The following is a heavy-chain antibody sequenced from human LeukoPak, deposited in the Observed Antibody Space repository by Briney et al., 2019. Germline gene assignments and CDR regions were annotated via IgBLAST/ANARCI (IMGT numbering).Heavy chain of an antibody. CDR2: INPSGGST. CDR1: GYGLSSYG. D-gene: IGHD6-19*01. V-gene: IGHV1-46*01. CDR3: ATIAVAGTKQFDY. Sequence: ASVTVSCKASGYGLSSYGISWVRQAPGQGLEWMGIINPSGGSTSYAQKFQGRVTMTRDTSTSTVYMELSSLRSEDTAVYYCATIAVAGTKQFDYWGQGTLVTVSS. J-gene: IGHJ4*02.